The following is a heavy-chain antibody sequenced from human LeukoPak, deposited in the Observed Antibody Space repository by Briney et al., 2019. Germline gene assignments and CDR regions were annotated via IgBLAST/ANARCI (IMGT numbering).Heavy chain of an antibody. J-gene: IGHJ4*02. CDR3: ASQYYDFWSGYPGVGFDY. D-gene: IGHD3-3*01. V-gene: IGHV3-30*03. CDR1: GFTFSSYG. Sequence: PGGSLRLSCAASGFTFSSYGMHWVRQAPGKGLEWVAGISYDGSNKYYADSVKGRFTISRDNSKNTLYLQMNSLRAEDTAVYYCASQYYDFWSGYPGVGFDYWGQGTLVTVSS. CDR2: ISYDGSNK.